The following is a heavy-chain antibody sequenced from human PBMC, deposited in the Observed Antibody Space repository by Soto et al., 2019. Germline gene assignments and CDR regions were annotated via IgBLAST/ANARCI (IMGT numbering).Heavy chain of an antibody. CDR2: IYHSGST. CDR3: ARVATFYPGSTTYYNPLFDK. Sequence: SETLSLTCAVSGASISSSHWWSWVRQPPGKGLEWIGKIYHSGSTNYNPYLKSRVTISIDKSKSQFSLKLSSVTAADTAVYYCARVATFYPGSTTYYNPLFDKWGQGTLVTV. V-gene: IGHV4-4*02. D-gene: IGHD3-10*01. J-gene: IGHJ4*02. CDR1: GASISSSHW.